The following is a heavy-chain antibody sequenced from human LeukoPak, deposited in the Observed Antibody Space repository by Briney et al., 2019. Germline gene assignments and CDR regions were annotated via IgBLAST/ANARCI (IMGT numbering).Heavy chain of an antibody. J-gene: IGHJ4*02. Sequence: PGGSLRLSCAASGFTFSSYWMHWVRQAPGKGLVWVSRINSDGSSTSYADSVKGRFTISRDNSKNSLYLQMNSLRTEDTALYYCAKDRGTGYSSSSTPGDWGQGTLVTVSS. CDR2: INSDGSST. CDR1: GFTFSSYW. D-gene: IGHD6-13*01. V-gene: IGHV3-74*01. CDR3: AKDRGTGYSSSSTPGD.